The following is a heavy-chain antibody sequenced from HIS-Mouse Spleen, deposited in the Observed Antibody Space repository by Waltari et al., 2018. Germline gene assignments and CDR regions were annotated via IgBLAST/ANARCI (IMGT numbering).Heavy chain of an antibody. CDR3: AKDKHHAFDY. Sequence: QVQLVESGGGWVQPGGSLSLSCAAPGFPFSSYGMHWVRQAPGKGLEWVAVISYDGSNKYYADSVKGRFTISRDNSKNTLYLQMNSLRAEDTAVYYCAKDKHHAFDYWGQGTLVTVSS. V-gene: IGHV3-30*18. CDR2: ISYDGSNK. J-gene: IGHJ4*02. CDR1: GFPFSSYG.